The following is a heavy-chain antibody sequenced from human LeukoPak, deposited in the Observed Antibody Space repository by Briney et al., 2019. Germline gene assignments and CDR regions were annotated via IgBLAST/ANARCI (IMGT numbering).Heavy chain of an antibody. Sequence: ASVKVSCKASGYTFTSYGISWVRQAPGQVLEWVGWISAYNGNTNYAQKLQGRVTMTTDTSTSTAYMELRSLRSDDTAVYYCARDSSDVVVIHNWFDPWGPGTLVTVSS. J-gene: IGHJ5*02. V-gene: IGHV1-18*01. D-gene: IGHD3-22*01. CDR3: ARDSSDVVVIHNWFDP. CDR2: ISAYNGNT. CDR1: GYTFTSYG.